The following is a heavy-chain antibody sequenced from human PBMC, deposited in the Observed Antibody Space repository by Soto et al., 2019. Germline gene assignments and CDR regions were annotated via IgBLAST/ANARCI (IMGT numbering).Heavy chain of an antibody. CDR1: GFTFSSYW. Sequence: EVQLVESGGGLVQPGGSLRLSCAASGFTFSSYWMSWVRQAPGKGLEWVANIKHDGSEKYYVDSVKGRFTISRDNAKNSLYLQMNSLRAEDTAVYYCARGRRRSVGYYFDYWGQGTLVTVSS. V-gene: IGHV3-7*03. J-gene: IGHJ4*02. D-gene: IGHD3-10*01. CDR3: ARGRRRSVGYYFDY. CDR2: IKHDGSEK.